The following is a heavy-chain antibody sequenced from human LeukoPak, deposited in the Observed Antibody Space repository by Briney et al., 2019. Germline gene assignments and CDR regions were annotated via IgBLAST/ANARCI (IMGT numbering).Heavy chain of an antibody. J-gene: IGHJ4*02. V-gene: IGHV4-59*01. Sequence: PSETLSLTCTVSGGSISSYYWSWIRQPPGKGLEWIGYIYYSGSTNYNPSLKSRVTISVDTSKNQFSLKLSPVTAADTAVYYCARGGSSGFADYWGQGTLVTVSS. CDR1: GGSISSYY. CDR3: ARGGSSGFADY. D-gene: IGHD6-19*01. CDR2: IYYSGST.